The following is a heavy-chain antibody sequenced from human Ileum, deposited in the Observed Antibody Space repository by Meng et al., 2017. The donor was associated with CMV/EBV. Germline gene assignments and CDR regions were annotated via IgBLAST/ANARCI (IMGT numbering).Heavy chain of an antibody. D-gene: IGHD3-16*01. CDR2: IKQDGSAR. CDR3: ATGGSRSGRDMYNYYDLDV. Sequence: GESLKISWAAAGITFSSYWMSWVRQAPGKGLEWVANIKQDGSARYDVDSVRGRFTISRDNAKNSLYLQMNSLRVEDTAVYFCATGGSRSGRDMYNYYDLDVWGQGTTVTVSS. J-gene: IGHJ6*02. V-gene: IGHV3-7*01. CDR1: GITFSSYW.